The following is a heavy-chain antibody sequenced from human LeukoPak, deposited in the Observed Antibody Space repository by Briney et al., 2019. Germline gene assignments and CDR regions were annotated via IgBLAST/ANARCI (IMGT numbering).Heavy chain of an antibody. CDR3: AKGTVAAARYFQH. J-gene: IGHJ1*01. D-gene: IGHD6-13*01. Sequence: GGSLRLSCAASGFSFSSYGMHWARQAPGKGLEWVAFIRYDGSIKYDVESVKGRFTISRDNSKNTLYLQMNSLRAEDTAVYYCAKGTVAAARYFQHWGQGTLVTVSS. CDR2: IRYDGSIK. CDR1: GFSFSSYG. V-gene: IGHV3-30*02.